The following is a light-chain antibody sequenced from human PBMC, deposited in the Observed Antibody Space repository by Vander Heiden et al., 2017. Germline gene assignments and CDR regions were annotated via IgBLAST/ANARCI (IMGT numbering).Light chain of an antibody. CDR2: DVS. Sequence: QSALTQPRSVSGSPGQSVTISCTGTSSDVGGYNYVSWYQQHPGKAPKLIIYDVSKRPSGVPDRFSGSKSGNTASLTISGLQAEDEAYYYCCSYAGRSVVFGGGTKLTVL. CDR1: SSDVGGYNY. J-gene: IGLJ2*01. V-gene: IGLV2-11*01. CDR3: CSYAGRSVV.